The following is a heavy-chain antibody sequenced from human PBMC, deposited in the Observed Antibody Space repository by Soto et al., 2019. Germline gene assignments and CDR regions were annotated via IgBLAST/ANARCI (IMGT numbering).Heavy chain of an antibody. D-gene: IGHD2-15*01. CDR3: ARSGGGYCSGGSCYANWFDP. CDR2: ISSSSSTI. CDR1: GFTFSSYS. J-gene: IGHJ5*02. Sequence: GGSLRLSCAASGFTFSSYSMNWVRQAPGKGLEWVSYISSSSSTIYYADSVKGRFTISRDNAKNSLYLQMNSLRAEDTAVYYCARSGGGYCSGGSCYANWFDPWGQGTLVTVSS. V-gene: IGHV3-48*01.